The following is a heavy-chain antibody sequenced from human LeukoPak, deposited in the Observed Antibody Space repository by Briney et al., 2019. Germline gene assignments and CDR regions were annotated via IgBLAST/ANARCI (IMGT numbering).Heavy chain of an antibody. J-gene: IGHJ4*02. V-gene: IGHV3-9*01. CDR2: ISWNSGSI. D-gene: IGHD6-19*01. Sequence: VSGISWNSGSIGYADSVKGRFTISRDNAKNSLYLQMNSLRAEDTALYYCATRAVAGSFDYWGQGTLVTVSS. CDR3: ATRAVAGSFDY.